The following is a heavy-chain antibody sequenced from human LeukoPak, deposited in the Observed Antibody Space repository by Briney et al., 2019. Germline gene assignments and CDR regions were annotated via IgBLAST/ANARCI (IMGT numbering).Heavy chain of an antibody. Sequence: GSSVKVSCKASGGTFSSYAISWVRQAPGQGLEWMGGIIPSFGTANYAQNFQGRVKLPKDESTSTAYMELSSLRSEDTAVYYCARDELVGSWPPRFDYWGQGTLSPSPQ. D-gene: IGHD6-13*01. CDR2: IIPSFGTA. J-gene: IGHJ4*02. V-gene: IGHV1-69*05. CDR3: ARDELVGSWPPRFDY. CDR1: GGTFSSYA.